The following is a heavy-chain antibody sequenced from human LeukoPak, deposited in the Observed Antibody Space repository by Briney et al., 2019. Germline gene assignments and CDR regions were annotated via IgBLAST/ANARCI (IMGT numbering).Heavy chain of an antibody. CDR3: ARGIVVVPAALGAFDI. Sequence: SETLSLTCTVSGGSISSYYWSWSRQPAGKGLEWIGRIYTSGSTNYNPSLKSRVTMSVDTSKNQFSLKLSSVTAADTAVYYCARGIVVVPAALGAFDIWGQGTMVTVSS. V-gene: IGHV4-4*07. D-gene: IGHD2-2*01. J-gene: IGHJ3*02. CDR1: GGSISSYY. CDR2: IYTSGST.